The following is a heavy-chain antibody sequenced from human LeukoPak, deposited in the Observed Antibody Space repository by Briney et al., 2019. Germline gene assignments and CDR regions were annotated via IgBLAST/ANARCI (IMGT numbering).Heavy chain of an antibody. J-gene: IGHJ4*02. D-gene: IGHD5-12*01. CDR2: ISGSGGST. CDR3: AKVSGYDYYFDY. CDR1: GGSFSGYY. V-gene: IGHV3-23*01. Sequence: ETLSLTCAVYGGSFSGYYWSWVRQAPGKGLEWVSAISGSGGSTYYADSVKGRFTISRDNSKNTLYLQMNSLRAEDTAVYYCAKVSGYDYYFDYWGQGTLVTVSS.